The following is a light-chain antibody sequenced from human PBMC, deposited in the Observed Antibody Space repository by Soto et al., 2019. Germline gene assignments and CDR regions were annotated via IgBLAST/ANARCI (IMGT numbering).Light chain of an antibody. Sequence: EIVMTQSPATLSVSPGESATLSCRASQSVSSRSLAWYQQKPGQAPRLLIYGASNRATGIPDRFSGSGSGTDFTLTISRLEPEDFAVYYCQQYGSSGTFGQGTKVDIK. CDR2: GAS. CDR1: QSVSSRS. CDR3: QQYGSSGT. V-gene: IGKV3-20*01. J-gene: IGKJ1*01.